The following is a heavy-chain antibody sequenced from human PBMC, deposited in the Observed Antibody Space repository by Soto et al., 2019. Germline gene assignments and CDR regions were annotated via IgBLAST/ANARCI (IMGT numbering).Heavy chain of an antibody. CDR2: INPSGGST. J-gene: IGHJ6*02. Sequence: ASEKVSCKASGYTFTSYYMHWVRQAPGQGLEWMGIINPSGGSTSYAQKFQGRVTMTRDTSTSTVYMELSSLRSEDTAVYYCAREPMVRGVISPDYYYYGMDVWGQGTTVTVSS. CDR3: AREPMVRGVISPDYYYYGMDV. D-gene: IGHD3-10*01. CDR1: GYTFTSYY. V-gene: IGHV1-46*01.